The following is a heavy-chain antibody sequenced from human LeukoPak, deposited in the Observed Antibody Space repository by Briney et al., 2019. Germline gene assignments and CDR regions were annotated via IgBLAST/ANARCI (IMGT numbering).Heavy chain of an antibody. Sequence: SETLSLTCTVSGGSICSGGYYWSWIRQHPGKGLEWIGYIYYSGSTYYNPSLKSRVTISVDTSKNQFSLKLSYVTAADTAVYYCARVGCSGGSCYSHPKRYFDYWGQGTLVTVSS. D-gene: IGHD2-15*01. J-gene: IGHJ4*02. CDR3: ARVGCSGGSCYSHPKRYFDY. CDR2: IYYSGST. V-gene: IGHV4-31*03. CDR1: GGSICSGGYY.